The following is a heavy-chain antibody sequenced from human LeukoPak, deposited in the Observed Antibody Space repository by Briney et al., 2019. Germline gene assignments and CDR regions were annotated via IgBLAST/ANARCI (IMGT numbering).Heavy chain of an antibody. CDR2: MDPYSGNT. J-gene: IGHJ4*02. CDR3: ARDHSSGSN. CDR1: GYTFTNYD. D-gene: IGHD6-19*01. V-gene: IGHV1-8*01. Sequence: GASVKVSCKASGYTFTNYDITWVRQATGQGLEWMGWMDPYSGNTGYAQKFQGRVTMTRNTSITTAYMEVRSLRSEDTAVYYCARDHSSGSNWGQGTLVTVSS.